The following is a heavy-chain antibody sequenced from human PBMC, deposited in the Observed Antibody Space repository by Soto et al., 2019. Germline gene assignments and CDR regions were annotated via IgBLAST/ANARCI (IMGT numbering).Heavy chain of an antibody. J-gene: IGHJ6*02. CDR3: ARDSELWFGELPTYYYYGMDV. CDR2: INAGNGNT. V-gene: IGHV1-3*01. CDR1: GYTFTSYA. Sequence: GASVKVSCKASGYTFTSYAMHWVRQAPGQRLEWMGWINAGNGNTKYSQKFQGRVTITRDTSASTAYMELSSLRSEDTAVYYCARDSELWFGELPTYYYYGMDVWGQGTTVTVSS. D-gene: IGHD3-10*01.